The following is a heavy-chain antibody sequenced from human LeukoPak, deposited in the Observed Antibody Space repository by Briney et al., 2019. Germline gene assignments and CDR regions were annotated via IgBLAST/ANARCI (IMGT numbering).Heavy chain of an antibody. CDR3: ARPSTMTPDAFDI. Sequence: SVKVSCKASGGTFSSYAISWVRQAPGQGLEWMGGIIPIFGTANYAQKFQGRVTITADESTSTAYMELSSLRSEDTAVYYCARPSTMTPDAFDIWGQGTMVTVFS. CDR2: IIPIFGTA. D-gene: IGHD3-22*01. V-gene: IGHV1-69*13. J-gene: IGHJ3*02. CDR1: GGTFSSYA.